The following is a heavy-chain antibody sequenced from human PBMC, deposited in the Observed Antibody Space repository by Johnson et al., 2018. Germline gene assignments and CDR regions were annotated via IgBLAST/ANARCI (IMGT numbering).Heavy chain of an antibody. Sequence: VQLGESGAEVKKPGSSVKVSCKASGGTFTSYAFSWVRQAPGQGLEWMGGIIPIFGTANYAQKLQGRVTMTRDTSTSTVYMELSSLRSEDTAVYYCAREGGLDVWGQGATVTVFS. CDR1: GGTFTSYA. J-gene: IGHJ6*02. V-gene: IGHV1-69*06. CDR2: IIPIFGTA. CDR3: AREGGLDV.